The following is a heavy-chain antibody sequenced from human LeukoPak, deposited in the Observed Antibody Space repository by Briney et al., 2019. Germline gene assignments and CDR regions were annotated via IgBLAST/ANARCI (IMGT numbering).Heavy chain of an antibody. CDR1: GFTFSSYA. J-gene: IGHJ4*02. V-gene: IGHV3-23*01. CDR3: AKFTAPFGPSPFDY. D-gene: IGHD2-21*02. CDR2: ISGSGGST. Sequence: GGSLRLSCAASGFTFSSYAMSWVRQAPGKGLEWVSAISGSGGSTYYADSVKGRFTISRDNSRNALYLQMNSLRAEDTAVYYCAKFTAPFGPSPFDYWGQGTLVTVSS.